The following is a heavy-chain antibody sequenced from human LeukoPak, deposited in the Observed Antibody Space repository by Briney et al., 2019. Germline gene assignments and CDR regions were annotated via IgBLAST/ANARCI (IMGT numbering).Heavy chain of an antibody. V-gene: IGHV1-69*13. Sequence: ASVKVSCKASGGTFSSYAISWVRQAPGQGLEWMGGIIPIFGTANYAQKFQGRVTITADESTSTAYMELSSLRSEDTAVYYCARDAREVLLWFGEFFPWGQGTLVTVSS. J-gene: IGHJ5*02. CDR3: ARDAREVLLWFGEFFP. CDR2: IIPIFGTA. D-gene: IGHD3-10*01. CDR1: GGTFSSYA.